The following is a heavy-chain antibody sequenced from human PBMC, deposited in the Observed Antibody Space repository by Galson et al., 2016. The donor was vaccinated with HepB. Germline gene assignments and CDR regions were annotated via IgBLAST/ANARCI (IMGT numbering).Heavy chain of an antibody. J-gene: IGHJ4*02. CDR2: ISYSGGT. D-gene: IGHD3-22*01. CDR1: GGSISSGGYY. Sequence: TLSLTCTVSGGSISSGGYYWSWIRQHPGKGLEWIGYISYSGGTYYNPSLKSRVTISVGASRSQFSLKLSSVTAADTAVYYCARQEGYSSGYYYLGRFDYWGQGTLVTVSS. CDR3: ARQEGYSSGYYYLGRFDY. V-gene: IGHV4-31*03.